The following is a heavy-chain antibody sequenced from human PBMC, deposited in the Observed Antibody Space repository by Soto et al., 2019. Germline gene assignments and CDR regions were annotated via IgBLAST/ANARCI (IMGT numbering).Heavy chain of an antibody. CDR2: ISAYNGNT. J-gene: IGHJ6*02. V-gene: IGHV1-18*04. CDR3: ARGPREYYDFWSGYYYYYYGMDV. CDR1: GCTFTSYG. D-gene: IGHD3-3*01. Sequence: ASVKVSCKASGCTFTSYGISWVRQAPGQGLEWMGWISAYNGNTNYAQKLQGRVTMTTDTSTSTAYMELRSLRSDDTAVYYCARGPREYYDFWSGYYYYYYGMDVWGQGTTVTVSS.